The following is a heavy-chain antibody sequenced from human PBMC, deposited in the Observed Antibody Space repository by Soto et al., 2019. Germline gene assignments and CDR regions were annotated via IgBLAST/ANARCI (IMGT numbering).Heavy chain of an antibody. J-gene: IGHJ4*02. CDR2: IWSDGNNR. CDR1: GFMFSNHG. V-gene: IGHV3-33*01. D-gene: IGHD1-1*01. Sequence: QVQLVESGGGVVQPGRSLRLSCAASGFMFSNHGMHWVRQAPGKGLEWVAVIWSDGNNRYYADSVQGRFTIPRDNSKNTVYLQMNSLRAEDTAVYYCVRGDNWNDEASDYWGQGTLVTVSS. CDR3: VRGDNWNDEASDY.